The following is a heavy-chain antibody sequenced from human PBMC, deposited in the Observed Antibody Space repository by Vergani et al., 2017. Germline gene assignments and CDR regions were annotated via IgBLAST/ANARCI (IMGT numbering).Heavy chain of an antibody. V-gene: IGHV1-3*01. CDR1: GYTFTSYA. CDR2: INAGNGNT. CDR3: ARGGSDYYDSSGYLT. D-gene: IGHD3-22*01. Sequence: QVQLVQSGAEVKKPGASVKVSCKASGYTFTSYAMHWVRQAPGQRLEGMGWINAGNGNTNYAQKLQGRVTITTDTSTTTAYMELRSLRSDDTAVYYCARGGSDYYDSSGYLTWGQGTLVTVSS. J-gene: IGHJ5*02.